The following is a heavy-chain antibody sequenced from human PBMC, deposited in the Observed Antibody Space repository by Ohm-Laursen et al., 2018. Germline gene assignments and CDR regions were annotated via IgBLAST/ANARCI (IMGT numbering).Heavy chain of an antibody. CDR2: IYSGGST. Sequence: SLRLSCTASGFTVSSNYMSWVRQAPGKGLEWVSTIYSGGSTYYADSVKGRFTIFRDNSKNSLYLQMNSLRAEDTAVFYCARVGCYSNYVYCFEYWGQGTLVTVSS. D-gene: IGHD4-11*01. CDR3: ARVGCYSNYVYCFEY. V-gene: IGHV3-53*01. J-gene: IGHJ4*02. CDR1: GFTVSSNY.